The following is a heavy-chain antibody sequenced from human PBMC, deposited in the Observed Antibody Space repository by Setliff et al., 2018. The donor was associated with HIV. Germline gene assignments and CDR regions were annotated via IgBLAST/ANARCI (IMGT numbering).Heavy chain of an antibody. D-gene: IGHD4-17*01. J-gene: IGHJ4*02. CDR2: IYTSGST. CDR3: ARYDYGDFDY. V-gene: IGHV4-61*09. Sequence: SETLSLTCSVSGGSVSSSGYYWSWIRQSAEKGLEWIGHIYTSGSTNYNPSLKSRVTISLDTSNQQFSLKLTPVTAADTAKYYCARYDYGDFDYWGQGTPVTVSS. CDR1: GGSVSSSGYY.